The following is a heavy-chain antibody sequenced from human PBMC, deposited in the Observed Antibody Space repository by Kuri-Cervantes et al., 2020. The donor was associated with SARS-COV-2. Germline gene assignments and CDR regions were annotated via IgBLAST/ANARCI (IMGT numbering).Heavy chain of an antibody. Sequence: ETLSLTCTVSGGSISSYYWSWIRQPPGKGLEWVSSIDSSSRYICYGESVRGRFSVSRDHAKNSLYLQMNSLRVEDTAIYFCAREHSEWAYGMDVWSQGTTVTVSS. CDR2: IDSSSRYI. D-gene: IGHD1-26*01. CDR3: AREHSEWAYGMDV. J-gene: IGHJ6*02. CDR1: GGSISSYY. V-gene: IGHV3-21*01.